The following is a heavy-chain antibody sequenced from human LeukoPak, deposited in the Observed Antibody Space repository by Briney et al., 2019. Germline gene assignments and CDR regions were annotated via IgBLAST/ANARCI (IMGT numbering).Heavy chain of an antibody. V-gene: IGHV4-39*01. J-gene: IGHJ4*02. Sequence: SETLSLTCTVSGGSTSSSSYYWGWIRQPPGKGLEWIGSIYYSGSTYYNPSLKSRVTISVDTSKNQFSLKLSSVTAADTAVYYCARLAVAGTRDYWGQGTLVTVSS. CDR1: GGSTSSSSYY. CDR3: ARLAVAGTRDY. CDR2: IYYSGST. D-gene: IGHD6-19*01.